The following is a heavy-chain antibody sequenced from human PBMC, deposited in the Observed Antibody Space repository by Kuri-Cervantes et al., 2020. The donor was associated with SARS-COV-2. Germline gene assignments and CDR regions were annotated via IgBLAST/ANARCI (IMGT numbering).Heavy chain of an antibody. J-gene: IGHJ4*02. CDR2: ISYDGSNK. V-gene: IGHV3-30-3*01. D-gene: IGHD5-18*01. CDR1: GFTFSSYA. Sequence: GESLKISCAASGFTFSSYAMHWVRQAPGKGLEWVAVISYDGSNKYYADSVKGRFTISRDNSKNTLYLQMNSLRAEDTAMYHCATDTAMVDYWGQGTLVTVSS. CDR3: ATDTAMVDY.